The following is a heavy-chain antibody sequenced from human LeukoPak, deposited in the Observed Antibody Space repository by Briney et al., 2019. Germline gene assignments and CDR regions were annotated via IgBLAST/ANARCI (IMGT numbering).Heavy chain of an antibody. CDR3: ASEAVVTAADAFDI. D-gene: IGHD2-21*02. CDR1: GYTFTSYA. CDR2: INAGNGNT. J-gene: IGHJ3*02. V-gene: IGHV1-3*01. Sequence: RGSVKVSCKASGYTFTSYAMHWVRQAPGQRREWMGWINAGNGNTKYSQKFQGRVTITRDTSASTAYMELSSLRSEDTAVYYCASEAVVTAADAFDIWGQGTMVTVSS.